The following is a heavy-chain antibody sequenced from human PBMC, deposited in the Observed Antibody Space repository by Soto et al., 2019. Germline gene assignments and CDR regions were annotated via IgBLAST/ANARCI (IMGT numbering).Heavy chain of an antibody. J-gene: IGHJ3*02. Sequence: GGSLRLSCAASGFNFGPFWMHWVLQAPGKGLVWVSHINGDGSTIVYADSVKGRFTISRDNAKNTLFLQMSSLRVEDTGVYYCARDRGYPDSFDISGHGTMVTVSS. V-gene: IGHV3-74*01. CDR2: INGDGSTI. CDR3: ARDRGYPDSFDI. CDR1: GFNFGPFW. D-gene: IGHD2-15*01.